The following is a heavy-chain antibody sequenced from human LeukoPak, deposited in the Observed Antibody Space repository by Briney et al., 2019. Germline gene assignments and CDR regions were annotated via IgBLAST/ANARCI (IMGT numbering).Heavy chain of an antibody. J-gene: IGHJ4*02. V-gene: IGHV3-30*04. D-gene: IGHD5-24*01. CDR3: ARAEMATGTGTTFDY. CDR1: GFTFSSYA. CDR2: ISYDGSNK. Sequence: GGSLRLSCAASGFTFSSYAMHWVRQAPGKGLEWVAVISYDGSNKYYADSVEGRFTISRDNSKNTLYLQMNSLRAEDTAVYYCARAEMATGTGTTFDYWGQGALVTVSS.